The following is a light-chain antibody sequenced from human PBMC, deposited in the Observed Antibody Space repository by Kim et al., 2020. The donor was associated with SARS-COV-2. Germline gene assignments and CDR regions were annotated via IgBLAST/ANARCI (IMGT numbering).Light chain of an antibody. Sequence: SYELTQPPSVSVAPGKTARITCGGHNIGSKSVHWYQQKPGQAPVLVIYYDSDRPSGIPERFSGSNSGNTATLTTSRVEAGDEADYYCQVWDSSSDHVVFG. CDR2: YDS. J-gene: IGLJ2*01. CDR3: QVWDSSSDHVV. V-gene: IGLV3-21*04. CDR1: NIGSKS.